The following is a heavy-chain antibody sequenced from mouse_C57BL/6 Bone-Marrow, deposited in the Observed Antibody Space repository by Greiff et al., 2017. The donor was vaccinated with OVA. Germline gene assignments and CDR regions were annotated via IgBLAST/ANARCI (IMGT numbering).Heavy chain of an antibody. Sequence: QVQLKESGAELARPGASVTLSCKASGYTFTSYGISWVKQRTGQGLEWIGAIYPRSGNTYYNEKFKGKATLTADKSSSTAYMELRSLTSEDSAVYFCSRKRDWGQGTTLTVSS. CDR1: GYTFTSYG. J-gene: IGHJ2*01. V-gene: IGHV1-81*01. CDR3: SRKRD. CDR2: IYPRSGNT.